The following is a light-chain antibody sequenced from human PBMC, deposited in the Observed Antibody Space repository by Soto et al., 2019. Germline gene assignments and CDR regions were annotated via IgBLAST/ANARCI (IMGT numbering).Light chain of an antibody. V-gene: IGLV2-14*01. J-gene: IGLJ1*01. CDR2: EVT. Sequence: QSVLTQPASVSGSPGQSITISCTGSSSDVGAYNFVSWYQHHPGRAPKLILYEVTTRPSGVSSRFSSSKSGNTASLTISGLQADDEATYYCSSYTSTNTPYVFGTGTKVTVL. CDR1: SSDVGAYNF. CDR3: SSYTSTNTPYV.